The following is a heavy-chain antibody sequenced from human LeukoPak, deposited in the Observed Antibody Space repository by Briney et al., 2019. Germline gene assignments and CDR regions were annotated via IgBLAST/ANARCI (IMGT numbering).Heavy chain of an antibody. CDR3: AKDDAWGRFYH. CDR1: GFTVSSNY. Sequence: PGGSLRLSCAASGFTVSSNYMSWVRQAPGKGLECISYISSSGNTTYYADSVKGRFTISRDNAKDSLHLQMNSLRVEDTGVYYCAKDDAWGRFYHWGQGTLVTVSS. J-gene: IGHJ1*01. CDR2: ISSSGNTT. V-gene: IGHV3-11*01. D-gene: IGHD3-16*01.